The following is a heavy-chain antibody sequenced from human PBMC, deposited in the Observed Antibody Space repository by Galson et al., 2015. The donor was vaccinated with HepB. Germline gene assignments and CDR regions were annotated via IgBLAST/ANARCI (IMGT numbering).Heavy chain of an antibody. CDR1: GFTFSSYW. Sequence: SLRLSCAASGFTFSSYWMNWARQAPGKGLEWVAAIKQDGSEKYYVDSVKGRFTISRDNAKNSLDLQMNSLRADDTAVYYCARGDGSIWYSYWGQGILVTDSS. CDR3: ARGDGSIWYSY. D-gene: IGHD6-13*01. V-gene: IGHV3-7*03. CDR2: IKQDGSEK. J-gene: IGHJ4*02.